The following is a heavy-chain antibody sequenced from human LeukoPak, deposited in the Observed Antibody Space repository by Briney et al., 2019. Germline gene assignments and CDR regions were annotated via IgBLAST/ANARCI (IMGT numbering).Heavy chain of an antibody. V-gene: IGHV3-9*01. CDR1: GFTFDDYA. CDR3: ARDRPERRNDY. D-gene: IGHD1-1*01. CDR2: ISWNSGSI. J-gene: IGHJ4*02. Sequence: GGSLRLSCAASGFTFDDYAMHWVRQAPGKGLEWVSGISWNSGSIGYADSVKGRFTISRDNAKNSLYLQMNSLRAEDTAVYYCARDRPERRNDYWGQGTLVTLSS.